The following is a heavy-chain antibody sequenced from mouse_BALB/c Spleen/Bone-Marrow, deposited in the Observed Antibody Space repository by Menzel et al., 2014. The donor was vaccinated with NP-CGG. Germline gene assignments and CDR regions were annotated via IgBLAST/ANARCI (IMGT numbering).Heavy chain of an antibody. J-gene: IGHJ1*01. Sequence: VQLQQSGAELVKPGAPVKLSCKASGYTFTSYWMNWVKPRPGRGLEWIGRIDPSDSDTHYNQKFKDKATLTVDKSSSTAYIQLSSLTSEDSAVYYCARSHGYYPYWYFDVWGAGTTVTVSS. D-gene: IGHD2-3*01. CDR2: IDPSDSDT. CDR3: ARSHGYYPYWYFDV. CDR1: GYTFTSYW. V-gene: IGHV1-69*02.